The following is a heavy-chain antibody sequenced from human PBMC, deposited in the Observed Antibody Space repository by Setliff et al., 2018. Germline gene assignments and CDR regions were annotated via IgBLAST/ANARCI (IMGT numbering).Heavy chain of an antibody. CDR2: SIPMFGTP. CDR3: ARGANPGEGYCSGGSCYTCVY. Sequence: SVKVSCKASGGTFSYYAISWVRQAPGQGLEWMGGSIPMFGTPNYAQRFQGRFTIARDNSKNMLYLQLNSLRSEDTAVYYCARGANPGEGYCSGGSCYTCVYWGQGTLVTVSS. CDR1: GGTFSYYA. J-gene: IGHJ4*02. V-gene: IGHV1-69*05. D-gene: IGHD2-15*01.